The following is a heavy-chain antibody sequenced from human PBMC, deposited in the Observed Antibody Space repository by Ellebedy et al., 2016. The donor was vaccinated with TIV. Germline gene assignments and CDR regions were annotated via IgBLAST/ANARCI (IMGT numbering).Heavy chain of an antibody. Sequence: GESLKISCAASGFTVSTNYMSWVRQAPGRGLEWVSIIYRSGGTYYAGSVKGRFTISRDISKNTVRLQMNSLRAEDTAVYYCAGGKAAAGTSLDFWGQGTLVTVSS. V-gene: IGHV3-53*01. J-gene: IGHJ4*02. CDR3: AGGKAAAGTSLDF. CDR1: GFTVSTNY. D-gene: IGHD6-13*01. CDR2: IYRSGGT.